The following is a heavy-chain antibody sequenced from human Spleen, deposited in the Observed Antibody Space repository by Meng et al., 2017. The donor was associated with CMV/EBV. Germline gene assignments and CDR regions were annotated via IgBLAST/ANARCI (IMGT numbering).Heavy chain of an antibody. CDR1: GFTFSSYG. J-gene: IGHJ6*02. V-gene: IGHV3-30*02. CDR2: IRYDGSNN. CDR3: ARRTTSIAAAGTTHYGMDV. D-gene: IGHD6-13*01. Sequence: GESLKISCAASGFTFSSYGMHWVRQAPGKGLEWVAFIRYDGSNNYYADSVKGRFTISRDNSKNTLYLQMNSLRSEDTAVYYCARRTTSIAAAGTTHYGMDVWGQGTTVTVSS.